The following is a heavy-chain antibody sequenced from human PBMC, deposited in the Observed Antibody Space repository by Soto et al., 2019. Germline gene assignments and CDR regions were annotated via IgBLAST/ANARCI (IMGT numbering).Heavy chain of an antibody. Sequence: EVQLVESGGGLVQPGGSLRLSCAASGFTFSTYWMSWVSQAPGKGLEWVASIKQDGSEEYYVDSVKGRFTISRDNAKNSLYLQMNSLRGEDTGVYYCARLMWWWTGWGQGTLVTVSS. D-gene: IGHD2-21*01. CDR3: ARLMWWWTG. CDR1: GFTFSTYW. V-gene: IGHV3-7*01. J-gene: IGHJ4*02. CDR2: IKQDGSEE.